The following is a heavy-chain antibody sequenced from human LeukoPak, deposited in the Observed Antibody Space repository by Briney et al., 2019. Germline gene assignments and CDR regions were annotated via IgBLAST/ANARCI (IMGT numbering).Heavy chain of an antibody. CDR1: GDPIATYH. V-gene: IGHV4-59*08. CDR2: LSYRGGP. J-gene: IGHJ4*02. Sequence: SDTLALLCSVSGDPIATYHWIWIRQPPGKGLVVIGYLSYRGGPYFYPSLKSRVTMSVDTSHNQFSLEVGPVTAGDPGVFYLAGRKGGSSGSCYGDTLDYWGQGTLVTVSS. CDR3: AGRKGGSSGSCYGDTLDY. D-gene: IGHD2-15*01.